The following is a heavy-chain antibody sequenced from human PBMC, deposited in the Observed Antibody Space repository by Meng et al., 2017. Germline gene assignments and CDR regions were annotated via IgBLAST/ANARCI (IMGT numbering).Heavy chain of an antibody. D-gene: IGHD3-16*01. CDR2: IDYGGST. Sequence: QVQLAESGPGLVGPSATLSLTCTVSGDSVTVGRHYWSWIRQPPGKGLEWIGYIDYGGSTSYDPSLRSRVTISVDTSNTPFSLKLSSVTAADTAVFYCARTRGDYYFDYWGQGTLVTVSS. CDR3: ARTRGDYYFDY. CDR1: GDSVTVGRHY. J-gene: IGHJ4*02. V-gene: IGHV4-61*01.